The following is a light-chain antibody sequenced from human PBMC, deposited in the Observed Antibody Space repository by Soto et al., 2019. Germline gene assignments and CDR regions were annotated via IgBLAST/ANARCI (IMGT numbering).Light chain of an antibody. CDR1: SSDVGGYNY. Sequence: ALTQPRSVSGSPGQSVTISCTGTSSDVGGYNYVSWYQQHPGKAPKVMIYLVSKRPSGVPDRFSGSKSGNTASLTISGLQAEDEADYYCCSYAGNYIYVFGTGTKVTVL. CDR2: LVS. V-gene: IGLV2-11*01. J-gene: IGLJ1*01. CDR3: CSYAGNYIYV.